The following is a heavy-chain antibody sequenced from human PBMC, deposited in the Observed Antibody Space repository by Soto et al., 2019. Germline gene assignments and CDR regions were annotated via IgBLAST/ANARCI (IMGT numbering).Heavy chain of an antibody. V-gene: IGHV4-34*01. CDR1: GGSFSGYY. D-gene: IGHD2-15*01. J-gene: IGHJ6*02. CDR2: INHRGSI. CDR3: ARGSRLRIPAASGRDYYYQGLDV. Sequence: QVQLQQWGAGLLKPSETLSLNCAVYGGSFSGYYWSWIHQPPGKGLEWIGEINHRGSINYNPSLKARVTMSVDTSTTPFSLTLTSVTAAATAVFYCARGSRLRIPAASGRDYYYQGLDVWGQGTAVTVSS.